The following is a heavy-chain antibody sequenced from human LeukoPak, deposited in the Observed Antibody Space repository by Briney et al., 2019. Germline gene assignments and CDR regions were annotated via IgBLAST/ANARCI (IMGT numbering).Heavy chain of an antibody. CDR2: IRSRANSYVT. Sequence: GGSLKLSCAASGFTFSGSAVHLVRQASGKGLEWVGRIRSRANSYVTAYAASVTGRFTISRDDSNTAYLQMNSLRAEDTAVYYCARDKVLAAAGWFDPWGQGILVTVSS. CDR1: GFTFSGSA. J-gene: IGHJ5*02. CDR3: ARDKVLAAAGWFDP. V-gene: IGHV3-73*01. D-gene: IGHD6-13*01.